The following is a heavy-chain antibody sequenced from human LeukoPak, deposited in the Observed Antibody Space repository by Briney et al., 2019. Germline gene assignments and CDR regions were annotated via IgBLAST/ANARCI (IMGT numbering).Heavy chain of an antibody. Sequence: SETLSLTCAVYGGSFSGYYWSWIRQPPGKGLEWIGEINHSGSTNYNPSLKSRVTISVDTSKNQLSLKLSSVTAADTAVYYCARIGYDFWSGYYSHLSRENWFDPWGQGTLVTVSS. CDR3: ARIGYDFWSGYYSHLSRENWFDP. CDR1: GGSFSGYY. CDR2: INHSGST. J-gene: IGHJ5*02. V-gene: IGHV4-34*01. D-gene: IGHD3-3*01.